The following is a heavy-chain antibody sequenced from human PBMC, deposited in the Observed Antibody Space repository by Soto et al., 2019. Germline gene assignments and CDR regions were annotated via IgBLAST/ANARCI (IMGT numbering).Heavy chain of an antibody. CDR2: INHSGST. CDR1: GASISSGGYY. D-gene: IGHD3-10*01. V-gene: IGHV4-34*01. CDR3: ARCWVARGVIGGSFVSWFDP. Sequence: SEIMSLTCAVSGASISSGGYYWGWIHKPPGKGREWIGEINHSGSTNYNPSLKSRVTISVDTSQIQFSLKLSSVTAADTAVYYCARCWVARGVIGGSFVSWFDPWGQGTLVTVSS. J-gene: IGHJ5*02.